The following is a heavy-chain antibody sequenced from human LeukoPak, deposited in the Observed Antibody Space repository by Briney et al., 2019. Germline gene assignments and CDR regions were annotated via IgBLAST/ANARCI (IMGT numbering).Heavy chain of an antibody. V-gene: IGHV4-4*07. CDR3: ARDSAPFWSGYPYYYYYYMDV. CDR1: GGSISSYY. Sequence: PSETLSLTCTVSGGSISSYYWSWIRQPAGKGLEWIGRIYTSGSTNYNPSLKSRATMSVDTSKNQFSLKLSSVTAADTAVYYCARDSAPFWSGYPYYYYYYMDVWGKGTTVTVSS. D-gene: IGHD3-3*01. J-gene: IGHJ6*03. CDR2: IYTSGST.